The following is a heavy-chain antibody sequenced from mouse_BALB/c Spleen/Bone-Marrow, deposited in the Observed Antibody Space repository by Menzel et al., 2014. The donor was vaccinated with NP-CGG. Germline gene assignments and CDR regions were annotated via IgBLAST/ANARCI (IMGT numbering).Heavy chain of an antibody. J-gene: IGHJ1*01. Sequence: EVMLVESGGGLVRPGGSLKLSCAASGFDFSRYWMSWVRQVPGKGLEWIGEINPDSNTINYTPSLKDKFIISRDNAKNTLYLQMSKVRSEDTALYYCARLNYYGNLFVWGAGTTVTVSS. CDR3: ARLNYYGNLFV. CDR1: GFDFSRYW. CDR2: INPDSNTI. D-gene: IGHD1-1*01. V-gene: IGHV4-1*02.